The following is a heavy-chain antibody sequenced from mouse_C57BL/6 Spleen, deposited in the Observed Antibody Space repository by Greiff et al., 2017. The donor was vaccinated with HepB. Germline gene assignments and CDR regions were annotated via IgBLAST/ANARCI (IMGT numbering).Heavy chain of an antibody. CDR3: VSLDDYYAMDY. CDR2: IRSKSNNYAT. Sequence: EVQGVESGGGLVQPKGSLKLSCAASGFSFNTYAMNWVRQAPGKGLEWVARIRSKSNNYATYYTDSVKDRFTISKYDSESMLYLQMNNLKTEDTAMYYCVSLDDYYAMDYWGQGTSVTVSS. V-gene: IGHV10-1*01. CDR1: GFSFNTYA. J-gene: IGHJ4*01.